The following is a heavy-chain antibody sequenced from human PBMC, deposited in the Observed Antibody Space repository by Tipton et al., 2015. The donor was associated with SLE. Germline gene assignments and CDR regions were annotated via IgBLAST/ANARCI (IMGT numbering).Heavy chain of an antibody. J-gene: IGHJ3*02. CDR2: IYYSGST. CDR3: SRIAVAGTGSAFDI. D-gene: IGHD6-19*01. Sequence: LRLSCTVSGGSISSYYWSWIRQPPGKGLEWIGYIYYSGSTNYNPSLKSRVTISVDTSKNQFSLKLSSVTAADPAVYYCSRIAVAGTGSAFDIWGQGTMVTVSS. CDR1: GGSISSYY. V-gene: IGHV4-59*01.